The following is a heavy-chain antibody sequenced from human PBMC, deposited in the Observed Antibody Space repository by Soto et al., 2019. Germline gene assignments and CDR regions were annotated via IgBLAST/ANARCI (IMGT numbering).Heavy chain of an antibody. V-gene: IGHV4-34*01. CDR3: ARDQYKQWLVRGTRYYGMDV. J-gene: IGHJ6*02. CDR2: INHSGST. Sequence: SETLSLTCAVYGGSFSGYYWSWIRQPPGKGLEWIGEINHSGSTNYNPSLKSRVTISVDTSKNQFSLKLSSVTAADTAVYYCARDQYKQWLVRGTRYYGMDVWGQGTTVTVS. D-gene: IGHD6-19*01. CDR1: GGSFSGYY.